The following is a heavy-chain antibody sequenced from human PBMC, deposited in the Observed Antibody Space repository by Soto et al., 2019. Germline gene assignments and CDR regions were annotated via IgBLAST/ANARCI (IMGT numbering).Heavy chain of an antibody. J-gene: IGHJ4*02. V-gene: IGHV3-30*18. CDR3: AKERIAARPIFDY. D-gene: IGHD6-6*01. CDR1: GFTFSSYG. Sequence: QVQLVESGGGVVQPGRSLRLSCAASGFTFSSYGMHWVRQAPGKGLEWVAVISYDGSKKYYADSVKGRFTISRDNSKNTLYLQMNSLRAEDTAVYYCAKERIAARPIFDYWAQGTLVTVSS. CDR2: ISYDGSKK.